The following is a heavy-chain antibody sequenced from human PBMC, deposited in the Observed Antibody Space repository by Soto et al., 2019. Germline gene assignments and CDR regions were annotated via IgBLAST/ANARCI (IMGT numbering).Heavy chain of an antibody. CDR3: AKDRIGQLAKFDY. Sequence: LRLSCTASGFSFSSNDMSWVRQAPGKGLEWVSTLDKSGGSALYADSVNGRFTISRDNSRNTLYLQMHSLRAEDTAFYYCAKDRIGQLAKFDYWGRGTLVTVSS. V-gene: IGHV3-23*05. J-gene: IGHJ4*02. CDR2: LDKSGGSA. CDR1: GFSFSSND. D-gene: IGHD1-1*01.